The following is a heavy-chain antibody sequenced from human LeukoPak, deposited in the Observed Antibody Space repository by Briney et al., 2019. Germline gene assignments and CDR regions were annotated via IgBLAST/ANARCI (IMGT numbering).Heavy chain of an antibody. D-gene: IGHD6-13*01. Sequence: SETLSLTCTVSAGSISSYYWSWIRQPAGKGLEWIGRIYTSGSTNYNPSLKSRITMSVDTSKRQLSLKLSSVTAADTAVYYCARLSSSWYYFDYWGQGTLVTVSS. CDR1: AGSISSYY. V-gene: IGHV4-4*07. CDR3: ARLSSSWYYFDY. CDR2: IYTSGST. J-gene: IGHJ4*02.